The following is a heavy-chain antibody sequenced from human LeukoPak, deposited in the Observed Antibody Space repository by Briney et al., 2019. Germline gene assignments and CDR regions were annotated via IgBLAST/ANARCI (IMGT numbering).Heavy chain of an antibody. Sequence: PGRSLRLSCAASGFTFDDYAMHWVRQAPGRGLEWVSGISWNSGSIGYADSVKGRFTISRDNAKNSLYLQMNSLRAEDTALYYCAKDQSGRGAFDIWGQGTMVTVSS. J-gene: IGHJ3*02. CDR3: AKDQSGRGAFDI. CDR2: ISWNSGSI. V-gene: IGHV3-9*01. D-gene: IGHD3-10*01. CDR1: GFTFDDYA.